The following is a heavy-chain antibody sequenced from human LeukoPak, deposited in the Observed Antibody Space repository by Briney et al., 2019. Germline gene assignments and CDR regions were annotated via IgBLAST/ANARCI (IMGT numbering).Heavy chain of an antibody. CDR3: ARARRDYYDSSGYSFDI. CDR1: GGSFSGYY. CDR2: INHSGST. J-gene: IGHJ3*02. Sequence: SETLSLTCAVYGGSFSGYYWSWIRQPPGKGLEWIGEINHSGSTNYNPSLKSRVTISVDTSKNQFSLKLSSVTAADTAVYYCARARRDYYDSSGYSFDIWGQGTMVTVSS. V-gene: IGHV4-34*01. D-gene: IGHD3-22*01.